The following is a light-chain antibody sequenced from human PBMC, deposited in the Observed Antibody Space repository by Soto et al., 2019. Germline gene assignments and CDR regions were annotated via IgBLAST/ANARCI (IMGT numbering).Light chain of an antibody. CDR1: SSDVGGYNF. Sequence: QSALTQPASVSGSPGQSITISCTGTSSDVGGYNFVSWYQQHPGKAPKLMILEVNNRPSGVSNRFSGSKSGNTASLTISGLQAEDEADYYCSSWTSSTTQVLGGGTKLTVL. CDR3: SSWTSSTTQV. J-gene: IGLJ2*01. V-gene: IGLV2-14*01. CDR2: EVN.